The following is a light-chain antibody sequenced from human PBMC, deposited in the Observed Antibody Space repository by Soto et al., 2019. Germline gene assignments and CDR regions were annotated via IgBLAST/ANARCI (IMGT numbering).Light chain of an antibody. V-gene: IGKV3-11*01. CDR2: DAS. CDR3: QQYNNWPPIT. Sequence: EIVLTQSPATLSLSPGERATLSCRASQSVSSYLAWYQQKPGQAPRLLIYDASNRATGIPARFSGSGSGTEFTLTISSLQSKDFAVYYCQQYNNWPPITFGQGTRLEI. J-gene: IGKJ5*01. CDR1: QSVSSY.